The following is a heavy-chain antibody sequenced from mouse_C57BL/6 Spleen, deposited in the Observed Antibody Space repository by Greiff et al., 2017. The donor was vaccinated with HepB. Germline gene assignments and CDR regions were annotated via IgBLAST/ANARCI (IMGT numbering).Heavy chain of an antibody. CDR3: ARGGGNYPFAY. CDR1: GYTFTDYY. Sequence: EVQLQQSGPELVKPGASVKISCKASGYTFTDYYMNWVKQSHGKSLEWIGDINPNNGGTSYNQKFKGKATLTVDKSSSTDYMELRSLTSEDSAVYYCARGGGNYPFAYWGQGTLVTVSA. V-gene: IGHV1-26*01. CDR2: INPNNGGT. J-gene: IGHJ3*01. D-gene: IGHD2-1*01.